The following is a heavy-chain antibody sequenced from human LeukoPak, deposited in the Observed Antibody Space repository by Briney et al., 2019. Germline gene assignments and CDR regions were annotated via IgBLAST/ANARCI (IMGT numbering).Heavy chain of an antibody. D-gene: IGHD3-22*01. CDR3: ARGYYYDSSAYYYYYY. J-gene: IGHJ4*02. Sequence: SETLSLTCTVSGGSISSYYWSWIRQPPGKGLEWIAYISDIGSINYNPSLKSRVTISLDTSKNQFSLKLSSVTAADTAVYYCARGYYYDSSAYYYYYYWGQGTLVTVSS. CDR2: ISDIGSI. CDR1: GGSISSYY. V-gene: IGHV4-59*12.